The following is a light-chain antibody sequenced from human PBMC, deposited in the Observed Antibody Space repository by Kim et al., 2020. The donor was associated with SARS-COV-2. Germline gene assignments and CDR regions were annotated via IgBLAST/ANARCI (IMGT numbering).Light chain of an antibody. J-gene: IGKJ4*01. Sequence: SPGERATRSCRASQSVTRSSLAWYQQKPGQAPRLLIYGASSRATGIPDRFTGSGSGTDFTLTISRLEPEDFAVYFCQQYAGSPLTFGGGTKVEIK. CDR2: GAS. CDR3: QQYAGSPLT. CDR1: QSVTRSS. V-gene: IGKV3-20*01.